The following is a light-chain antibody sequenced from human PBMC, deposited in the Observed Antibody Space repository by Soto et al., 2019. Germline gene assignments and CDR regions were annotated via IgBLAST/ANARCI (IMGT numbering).Light chain of an antibody. Sequence: DIQMTQSPSTLSASVGDRVTITCRASQSISSWLAWYQQKPGKAPKLLIYKASSLESGVPSRFSGSGSRTECTLTISSLQPDDCATYYCQQYNSFWTFGQGTKVEI. J-gene: IGKJ1*01. V-gene: IGKV1-5*03. CDR3: QQYNSFWT. CDR2: KAS. CDR1: QSISSW.